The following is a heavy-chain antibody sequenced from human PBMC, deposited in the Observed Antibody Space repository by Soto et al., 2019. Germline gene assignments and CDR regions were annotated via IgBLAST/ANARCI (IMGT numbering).Heavy chain of an antibody. CDR1: GASISSYY. CDR2: MHHTQGT. D-gene: IGHD3-9*01. Sequence: PSETLSLTCSVSGASISSYYWTWIRQPPGGGLEWIGYMHHTQGTNDNPSLRGRVHMSIDTSMSQLSLRLTSVTAADTAVYYCARVPFVGYFDWLDPWGHGTLVTVSS. J-gene: IGHJ5*02. V-gene: IGHV4-59*01. CDR3: ARVPFVGYFDWLDP.